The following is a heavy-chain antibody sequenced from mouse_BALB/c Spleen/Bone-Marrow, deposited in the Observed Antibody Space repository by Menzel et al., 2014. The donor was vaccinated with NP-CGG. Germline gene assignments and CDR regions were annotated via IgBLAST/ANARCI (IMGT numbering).Heavy chain of an antibody. Sequence: EAQLVESGGGLVQPGGSRKPSCAASGFTFSSFAMHWIRQAPEKGLEWVAFISSGSNIIHYADTVKGRFTISRDNPKNTLFLQMTSLRSEDTAMYYCGRGDYWGHGITLTVS. CDR2: ISSGSNII. CDR1: GFTFSSFA. CDR3: GRGDY. V-gene: IGHV5-17*02. J-gene: IGHJ2*01.